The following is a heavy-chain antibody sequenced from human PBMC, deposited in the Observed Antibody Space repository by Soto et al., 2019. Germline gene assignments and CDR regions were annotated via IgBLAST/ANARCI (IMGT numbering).Heavy chain of an antibody. CDR1: GLTFSSTA. CDR3: ARFYYDSSGYLPSPYYYYYGMDV. V-gene: IGHV1-58*01. Sequence: ASVAVSCKASGLTFSSTALHCVRQASRQRLEWIGWIVVGSGNTNYAQKFQQRVTITRDMSTSTAYMELSSLRSEDTAVYYCARFYYDSSGYLPSPYYYYYGMDVWGQGTTVTVSS. D-gene: IGHD3-22*01. CDR2: IVVGSGNT. J-gene: IGHJ6*02.